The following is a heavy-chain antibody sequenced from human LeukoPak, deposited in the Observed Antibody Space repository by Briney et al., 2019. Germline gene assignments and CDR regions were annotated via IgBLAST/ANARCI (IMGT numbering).Heavy chain of an antibody. CDR1: GFTFSDYY. CDR2: ISSSGSTI. D-gene: IGHD6-13*01. Sequence: GGSLGLSCAASGFTFSDYYMTWIRQAPGKGLEWVSYISSSGSTIYYADSVKGRFTISRDNAKNSLYLQMNSLRAEDTAVYYCARDQGDQQLALDYWGQGTLVTVSS. V-gene: IGHV3-11*01. J-gene: IGHJ4*02. CDR3: ARDQGDQQLALDY.